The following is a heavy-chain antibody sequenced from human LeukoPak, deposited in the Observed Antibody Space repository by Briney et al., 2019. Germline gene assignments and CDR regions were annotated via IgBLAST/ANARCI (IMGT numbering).Heavy chain of an antibody. CDR3: ARVGPSWQNYGILDGWVDY. J-gene: IGHJ4*02. D-gene: IGHD3-9*01. Sequence: SETLSLTCAVYGGSFSGYYWSWIRQPPGKGLEWIGEINHSGSTNYNPSLKSRVTISVDTSKNQFSLKLSSVTAADTAVYYCARVGPSWQNYGILDGWVDYWGQGTLVTVSS. CDR2: INHSGST. V-gene: IGHV4-34*01. CDR1: GGSFSGYY.